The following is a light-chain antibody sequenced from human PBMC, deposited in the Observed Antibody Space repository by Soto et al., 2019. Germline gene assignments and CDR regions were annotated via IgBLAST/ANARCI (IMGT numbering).Light chain of an antibody. CDR3: QQLNSYPNT. Sequence: DIQLTQSPSFLSASVGDRVTITCRASQGISSYLAWYQQKPGKAPKLLIYAASTLQSGVPSRFSGSGSGTDFNLTISRLQPEDFATYYCQQLNSYPNTFGQGTKLEI. V-gene: IGKV1-9*01. CDR1: QGISSY. CDR2: AAS. J-gene: IGKJ2*01.